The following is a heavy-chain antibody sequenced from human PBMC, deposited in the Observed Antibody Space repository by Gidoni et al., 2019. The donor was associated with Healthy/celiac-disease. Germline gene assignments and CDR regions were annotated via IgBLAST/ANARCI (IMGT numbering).Heavy chain of an antibody. CDR3: ARSRSQQLVDCEFDP. Sequence: EVQLVESGGGLVKPGGSLRLSCAASGFTFSSYSMNWVRQAPGKGLEWVSSISSSSSYIYYADSVKGRFTISRDNAKNSLYLQMNSLRAEDTAVYYCARSRSQQLVDCEFDPWGQGTLVTVSS. CDR2: ISSSSSYI. V-gene: IGHV3-21*01. J-gene: IGHJ5*02. D-gene: IGHD6-13*01. CDR1: GFTFSSYS.